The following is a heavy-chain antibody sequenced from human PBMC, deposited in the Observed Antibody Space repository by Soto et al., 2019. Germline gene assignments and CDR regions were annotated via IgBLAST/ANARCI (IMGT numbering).Heavy chain of an antibody. V-gene: IGHV4-59*01. CDR2: IFHSGIT. J-gene: IGHJ5*01. CDR3: ARDRDFYDSRGYYRSLDS. Sequence: PSETLSLTNFISGGTFRNDYWTWFRQSPGKKLEWIGYIFHSGITDYNPSVKSRVTISIDKSRNLFSLNLTSVTAADTAVYYCARDRDFYDSRGYYRSLDSWGQGNRVTV. CDR1: GGTFRNDY. D-gene: IGHD3-22*01.